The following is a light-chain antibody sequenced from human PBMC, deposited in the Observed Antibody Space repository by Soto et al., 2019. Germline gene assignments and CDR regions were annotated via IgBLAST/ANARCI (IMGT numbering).Light chain of an antibody. CDR1: SSDVGGYNY. V-gene: IGLV2-14*03. CDR3: SSYTSSSTVI. J-gene: IGLJ2*01. Sequence: QSALTQPASVSGSPGQSIAISCTGSSSDVGGYNYVSWYQQHSGKAPKLMIYDVSSRPSGVSDRFSGSKSGNTASLTISGLQAEDEAEYYCSSYTSSSTVIFGGGTKVPVL. CDR2: DVS.